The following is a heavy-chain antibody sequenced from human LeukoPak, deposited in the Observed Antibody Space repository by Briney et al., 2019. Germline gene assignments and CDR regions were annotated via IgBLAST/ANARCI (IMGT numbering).Heavy chain of an antibody. CDR2: IYYSGST. CDR3: ARGVHVRVYDSNPHYGHY. CDR1: GGSLSSYY. Sequence: SETLSLTCTVSGGSLSSYYWSWIRQPPGKGLEWIGYIYYSGSTNYNPSLKSRVTISVDTSQNQFSLRLSSVTAADTAVYYCARGVHVRVYDSNPHYGHYWGQGTLVTVSS. J-gene: IGHJ4*02. V-gene: IGHV4-59*12. D-gene: IGHD3-22*01.